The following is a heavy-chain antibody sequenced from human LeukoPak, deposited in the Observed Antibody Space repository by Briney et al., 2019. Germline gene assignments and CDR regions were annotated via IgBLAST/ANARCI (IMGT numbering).Heavy chain of an antibody. D-gene: IGHD1-26*01. CDR2: INHSGAT. Sequence: SETLSLTCAVYVGSFSGHYWTWIRQPPGAGLEWIGEINHSGATNYNPSLKSRASISVDTSKNQFSLRLTSVTDSDTGLYYCARATWAGTASSPFDSWGQGTLVTVSS. V-gene: IGHV4-34*01. CDR3: ARATWAGTASSPFDS. CDR1: VGSFSGHY. J-gene: IGHJ4*02.